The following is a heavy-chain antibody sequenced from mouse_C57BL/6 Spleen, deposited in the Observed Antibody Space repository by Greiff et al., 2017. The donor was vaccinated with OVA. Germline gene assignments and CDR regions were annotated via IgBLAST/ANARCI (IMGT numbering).Heavy chain of an antibody. CDR1: GFSLTSYG. CDR2: IWGDGST. Sequence: VQLVESGPGLVAPSQSLSITCTVSGFSLTSYGVSWVRQPPGKGLEWLGVIWGDGSTNYHSALLSSLSISKNNSNSQVFLKLNSLHTDDAATYYCAKEEGYYNYFDYWGQGTTLTVSS. D-gene: IGHD2-3*01. CDR3: AKEEGYYNYFDY. J-gene: IGHJ2*01. V-gene: IGHV2-3*01.